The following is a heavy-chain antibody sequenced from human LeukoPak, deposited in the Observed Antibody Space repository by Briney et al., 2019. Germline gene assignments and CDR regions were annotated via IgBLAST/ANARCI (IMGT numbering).Heavy chain of an antibody. CDR3: ARDSSHYLGSSDY. D-gene: IGHD6-6*01. CDR1: GFSFGSYP. CDR2: ISETGGVT. V-gene: IGHV3-23*01. Sequence: GGSLRLSCVVSGFSFGSYPMSWVRQAPGKGLEWVSVISETGGVTHYADSMKGRFTISRDNIKNTLNLQMNSLRAEDTAIYYCARDSSHYLGSSDYWGQGTLVTVSS. J-gene: IGHJ4*02.